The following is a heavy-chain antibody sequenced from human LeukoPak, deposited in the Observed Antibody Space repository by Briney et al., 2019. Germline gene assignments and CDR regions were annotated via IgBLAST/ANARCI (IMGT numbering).Heavy chain of an antibody. Sequence: GGSLRRSCAASGFTFSSYSMNWVRQAPGKGLEWVSSISSSSSYIYYADSVKGRFTISRDNAKNSLYLQMNSLRAEDTAVYYCARGRGTAMSGFYYYYGMDVWGQGTTVTVSS. D-gene: IGHD5-18*01. CDR2: ISSSSSYI. J-gene: IGHJ6*02. CDR1: GFTFSSYS. V-gene: IGHV3-21*01. CDR3: ARGRGTAMSGFYYYYGMDV.